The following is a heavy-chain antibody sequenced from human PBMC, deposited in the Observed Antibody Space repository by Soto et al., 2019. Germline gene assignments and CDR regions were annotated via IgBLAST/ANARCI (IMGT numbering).Heavy chain of an antibody. J-gene: IGHJ4*02. Sequence: ASVKVSCKASGYTFTNYYMHWVRQAPGQGLEWMAIINPSSGATFYAQKFQVRLTMTRDTSTSTVYMELSSLTSEDTAVYFCARAPFLGGATAYYFDPGGQETLVTVSS. CDR3: ARAPFLGGATAYYFDP. D-gene: IGHD1-26*01. V-gene: IGHV1-46*03. CDR2: INPSSGAT. CDR1: GYTFTNYY.